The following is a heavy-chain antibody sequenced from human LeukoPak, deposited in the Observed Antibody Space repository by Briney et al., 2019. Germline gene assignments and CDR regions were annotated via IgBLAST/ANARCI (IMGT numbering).Heavy chain of an antibody. D-gene: IGHD3-22*01. J-gene: IGHJ4*02. CDR1: GYTFTSYA. CDR3: ARDRSYYYASSGYYDGPIKAVRGHYFDY. CDR2: INTNTGNP. Sequence: ASVKVSCKASGYTFTSYAMNWVRQAPGQGLEWVGWINTNTGNPTYAQGFTGRFVFSLDTSVSTAYLQISSLKAEDTAVYYCARDRSYYYASSGYYDGPIKAVRGHYFDYWGQGTLVTVSS. V-gene: IGHV7-4-1*02.